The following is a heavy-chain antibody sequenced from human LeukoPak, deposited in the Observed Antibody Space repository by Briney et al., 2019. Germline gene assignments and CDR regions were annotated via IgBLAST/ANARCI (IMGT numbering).Heavy chain of an antibody. Sequence: GGSLRLSCAASGFTFSSYGMNWVRQAPGKGLEWVSSISSSSSYIYYADSVKGRFTISRDNAKNSLYLQLNSLRAEDTAVYYCAGSASGYYVYWGQGTLVTVSS. V-gene: IGHV3-21*01. CDR3: AGSASGYYVY. D-gene: IGHD3-3*01. CDR2: ISSSSSYI. CDR1: GFTFSSYG. J-gene: IGHJ4*02.